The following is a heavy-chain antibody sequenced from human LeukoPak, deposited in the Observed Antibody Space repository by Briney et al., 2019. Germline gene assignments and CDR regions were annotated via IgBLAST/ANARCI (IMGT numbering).Heavy chain of an antibody. CDR3: VRHISTNTGYFDS. CDR1: GGSINSHSYY. J-gene: IGHJ4*02. D-gene: IGHD5-24*01. CDR2: VYYDGTS. Sequence: SETLSLTCTVSGGSINSHSYYWGWIRQPPGKGLEWIGSVYYDGTSYSNPSLTSRAAVFVDTSRDEFSLDLSFVTAADTAVYYCVRHISTNTGYFDSCGQGTLVTVSS. V-gene: IGHV4-39*01.